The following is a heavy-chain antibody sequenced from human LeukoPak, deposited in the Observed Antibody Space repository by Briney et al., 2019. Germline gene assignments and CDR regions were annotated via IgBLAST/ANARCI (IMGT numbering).Heavy chain of an antibody. J-gene: IGHJ5*02. V-gene: IGHV1-18*01. CDR3: AREVRGVPAAHGWFDP. Sequence: ASVKVSCKASGYTFTSYGISWVRQAPGQGLEWMGWISAYNGNTNYAQKLQGRVTMTTDTSTSTAYMELRSLRPDDTAVYYCAREVRGVPAAHGWFDPWGQGTLVTVSS. D-gene: IGHD2-2*01. CDR2: ISAYNGNT. CDR1: GYTFTSYG.